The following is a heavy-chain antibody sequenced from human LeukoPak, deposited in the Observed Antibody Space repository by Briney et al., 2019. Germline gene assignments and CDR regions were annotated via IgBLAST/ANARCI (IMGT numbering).Heavy chain of an antibody. V-gene: IGHV3-23*01. CDR1: GFTFSSYA. D-gene: IGHD1-14*01. CDR3: ARTGFLFLDY. J-gene: IGHJ4*02. CDR2: ISGSGGST. Sequence: GGSLRLSCAASGFTFSSYAMSWVRQAPGKGLEWVSAISGSGGSTYYADSVEGRFTISRDNSKNTLYLQMNSLRAEDTAVYYCARTGFLFLDYWGQGTLVTVSS.